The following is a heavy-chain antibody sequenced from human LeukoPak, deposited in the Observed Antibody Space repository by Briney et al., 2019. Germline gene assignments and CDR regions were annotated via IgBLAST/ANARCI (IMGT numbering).Heavy chain of an antibody. CDR1: AYSISRGYY. J-gene: IGHJ4*02. CDR2: IFHSGTT. V-gene: IGHV4-38-2*01. Sequence: SETLSLTCAVSAYSISRGYYWGWIRQPPGKGLEWIGSIFHSGTTYYNPSLKSRLSISVDTSKNQFSLKLSSVTAADTAVYYCARAGGTYYDFWSGYPLIDYWGQGTLVTVSS. D-gene: IGHD3-3*01. CDR3: ARAGGTYYDFWSGYPLIDY.